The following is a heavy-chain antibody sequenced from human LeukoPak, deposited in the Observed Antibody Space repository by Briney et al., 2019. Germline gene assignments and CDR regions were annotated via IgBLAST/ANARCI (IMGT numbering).Heavy chain of an antibody. CDR3: AKASSAYRPYLFDS. V-gene: IGHV3-23*01. D-gene: IGHD3-16*01. CDR2: NSGGGAST. Sequence: PGGSLRLSCAASGFTFSDYAMAWVRQAPGQGLEWVLANSGGGASTYYADSVKGRFTISRDNSKNTLFLEMSSLRAEDSALYYCAKASSAYRPYLFDSWGQGTLVTVSS. CDR1: GFTFSDYA. J-gene: IGHJ4*02.